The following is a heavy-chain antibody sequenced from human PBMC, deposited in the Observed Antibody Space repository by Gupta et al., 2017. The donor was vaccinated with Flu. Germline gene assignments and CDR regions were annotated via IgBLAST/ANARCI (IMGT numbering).Heavy chain of an antibody. CDR3: TTPRYCTSTSCGSIDY. J-gene: IGHJ4*02. CDR2: IKSKSEGETI. D-gene: IGHD2-2*01. Sequence: GKGLEWVGRIKSKSEGETIDYAAPVKGRFTISKDASMGTLYLRIDSLKTEDTAVYYCTTPRYCTSTSCGSIDYWGQGTLVTVSS. V-gene: IGHV3-15*01.